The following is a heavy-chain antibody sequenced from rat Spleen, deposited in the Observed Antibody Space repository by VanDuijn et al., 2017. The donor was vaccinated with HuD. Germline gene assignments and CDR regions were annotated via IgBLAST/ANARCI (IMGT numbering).Heavy chain of an antibody. CDR2: ISYDGSST. Sequence: EVQLVESGGGLVQPGGSLKVSCAASGFTFINFPMAWVRQAPTKGLEWVATISYDGSSTYYRDSVKGRFTVSRDNAKSTLYLQMDSLRSEDTATYYCVRQGYLRDWYFDFWGQGVMVTVSS. V-gene: IGHV5-29*01. CDR3: VRQGYLRDWYFDF. D-gene: IGHD2-7*01. J-gene: IGHJ2*01. CDR1: GFTFINFP.